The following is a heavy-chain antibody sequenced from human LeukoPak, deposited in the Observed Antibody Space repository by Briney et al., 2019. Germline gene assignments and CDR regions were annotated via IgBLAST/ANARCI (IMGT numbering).Heavy chain of an antibody. V-gene: IGHV4-38-2*02. CDR2: MYHSGST. CDR1: GYSISSDYY. CDR3: ARSCSGGSCYYYYGMDV. J-gene: IGHJ6*02. Sequence: SETLSLTCTVSGYSISSDYYWSWIRQPPGKGLEWIGTMYHSGSTYYNPSLKSRVTISADTSKNQFSLELSSVTAADTAVYYCARSCSGGSCYYYYGMDVWGQGTTVTVSS. D-gene: IGHD2-15*01.